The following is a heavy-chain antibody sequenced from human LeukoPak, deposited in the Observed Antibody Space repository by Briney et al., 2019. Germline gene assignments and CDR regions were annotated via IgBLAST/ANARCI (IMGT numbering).Heavy chain of an antibody. CDR1: GYTFTGYY. D-gene: IGHD6-13*01. Sequence: GASVKVSCKASGYTFTGYYMHWVRQAPGQGLEWMGRINPNSGGTNYAQKFQGRVTMTRDTSISTAYMELSRLRSDDTAVYYCARGIAAAGTVDGAFDIWGQGTMVTVPS. J-gene: IGHJ3*02. V-gene: IGHV1-2*06. CDR2: INPNSGGT. CDR3: ARGIAAAGTVDGAFDI.